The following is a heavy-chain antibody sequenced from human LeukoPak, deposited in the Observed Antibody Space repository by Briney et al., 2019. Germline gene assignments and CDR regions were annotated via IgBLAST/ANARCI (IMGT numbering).Heavy chain of an antibody. J-gene: IGHJ4*02. Sequence: PGVSLRLSCAASGFSINSYAMNWVRQAAGKGLESASGISDSGGTTDYADSVKGRFTISRDNSKNTVYLQMNSLRGEDTAVYYCVKRRGSYSYFFDYWGQGTLVTVSS. V-gene: IGHV3-23*01. CDR2: ISDSGGTT. CDR1: GFSINSYA. CDR3: VKRRGSYSYFFDY. D-gene: IGHD1-26*01.